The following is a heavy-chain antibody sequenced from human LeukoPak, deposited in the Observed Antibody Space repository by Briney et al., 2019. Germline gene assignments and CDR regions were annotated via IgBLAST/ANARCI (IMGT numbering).Heavy chain of an antibody. V-gene: IGHV3-74*01. Sequence: GGSLRLSCAASGFTFSSYWMHWVRQAPGKGLGWVSRINSDGSSTSYADSVKGRFTISRDNAKNTLYLQMNSLRAEDTAVYYCARETSGYFDYWGQGTLVTVSS. CDR2: INSDGSST. D-gene: IGHD3-22*01. CDR3: ARETSGYFDY. J-gene: IGHJ4*02. CDR1: GFTFSSYW.